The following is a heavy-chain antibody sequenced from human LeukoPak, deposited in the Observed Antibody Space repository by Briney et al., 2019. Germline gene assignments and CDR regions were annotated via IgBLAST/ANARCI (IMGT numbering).Heavy chain of an antibody. CDR1: GFTFSSYG. J-gene: IGHJ4*02. Sequence: GRSLRLSCAASGFTFSSYGMHWVRQVPGKGLEWVAVISYDGSNKYYADSVKGRFTISRDNSKNTLYLQMNSLRAEDAAVYYCAKDSGSGSYYFDYWGQGTLVTVSS. CDR2: ISYDGSNK. D-gene: IGHD3-10*01. CDR3: AKDSGSGSYYFDY. V-gene: IGHV3-30*18.